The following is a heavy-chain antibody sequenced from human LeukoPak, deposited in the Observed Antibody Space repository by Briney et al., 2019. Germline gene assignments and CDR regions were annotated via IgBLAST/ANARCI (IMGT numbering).Heavy chain of an antibody. CDR2: VSGSGSST. D-gene: IGHD3-3*01. V-gene: IGHV3-23*01. CDR1: GFIFSSYA. J-gene: IGHJ4*02. CDR3: ARDWNY. Sequence: GGSLKLSCAASGFIFSSYAVTWVRQAPGKGLEWVSVVSGSGSSTYYVDPVKGRFTISRDNAKNSLYLQINSLRDEDTAVYYCARDWNYWGQGAPVTVSS.